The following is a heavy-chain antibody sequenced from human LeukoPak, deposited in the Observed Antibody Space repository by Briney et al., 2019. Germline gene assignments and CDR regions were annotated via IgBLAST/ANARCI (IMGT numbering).Heavy chain of an antibody. CDR3: CDGMDV. J-gene: IGHJ6*02. CDR2: INGTGSTT. V-gene: IGHV3-23*01. CDR1: GFIFGNYY. Sequence: GRSLRLSCEASGFIFGNYYMSWVRQAPGKGLEWVAAINGTGSTTYHADSVKGRFTISRDNSKNTLYLQMNSLRSEDTATYYCCDGMDVWGQGTTVAVSS.